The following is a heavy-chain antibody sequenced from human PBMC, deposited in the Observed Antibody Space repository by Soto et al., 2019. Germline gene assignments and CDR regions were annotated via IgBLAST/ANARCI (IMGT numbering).Heavy chain of an antibody. J-gene: IGHJ6*02. CDR3: ARQQVATITLLYDEGMEV. Sequence: SETLSLTCTVSGGSISSSSYYWGWIRQPPGKGLEWIGSIYYSGSTYYNPSLKSRVTISADTSKNQFSLKLSSVTAADTAVYYCARQQVATITLLYDEGMEVWGQGTTVTVSS. V-gene: IGHV4-39*01. CDR1: GGSISSSSYY. CDR2: IYYSGST. D-gene: IGHD5-12*01.